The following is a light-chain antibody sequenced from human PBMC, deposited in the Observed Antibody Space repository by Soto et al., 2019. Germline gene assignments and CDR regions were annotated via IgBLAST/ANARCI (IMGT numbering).Light chain of an antibody. J-gene: IGKJ1*01. CDR3: QQYSFTPWT. Sequence: VLTQSPGTLSLSPGEKATLSCRTSPPISSSFLAWYQQRPGQTPRLLMYATSSRASGVPDRVSGSGSGTDFTLTIDRLEPEDFAVYYCQQYSFTPWTFGQGTKVEIK. CDR1: PPISSSF. CDR2: ATS. V-gene: IGKV3-20*01.